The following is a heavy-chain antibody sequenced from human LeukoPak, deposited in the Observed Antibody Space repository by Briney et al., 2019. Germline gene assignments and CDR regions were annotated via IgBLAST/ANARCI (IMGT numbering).Heavy chain of an antibody. CDR2: INTNTGNP. Sequence: ASVKVSCKASGYTFTSYAMNWVRRAPGQGLEWMGWINTNTGNPTYAQGFTGRFVFSLDTSVSTAYLQISSLKAEDTAVYYCARGGIYCSGGSCYSLWYYYYYMDVWGKGTTVTVSS. CDR1: GYTFTSYA. CDR3: ARGGIYCSGGSCYSLWYYYYYMDV. V-gene: IGHV7-4-1*02. D-gene: IGHD2-15*01. J-gene: IGHJ6*03.